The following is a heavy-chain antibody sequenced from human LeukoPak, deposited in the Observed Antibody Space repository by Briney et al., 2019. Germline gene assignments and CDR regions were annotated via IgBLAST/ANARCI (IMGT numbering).Heavy chain of an antibody. V-gene: IGHV3-74*03. CDR2: ISPDGSTT. D-gene: IGHD1-26*01. CDR1: GFTFSRYW. J-gene: IGHJ4*02. CDR3: ARDERVGAPTTAVGFDY. Sequence: GGSLRLSCAASGFTFSRYWMHWVRQAPGKGLMWVSRISPDGSTTLYADSVKGRFTISRDNSKNTLYLHMSSLRTEDTAMYFYARDERVGAPTTAVGFDYWGQGTLVTVSS.